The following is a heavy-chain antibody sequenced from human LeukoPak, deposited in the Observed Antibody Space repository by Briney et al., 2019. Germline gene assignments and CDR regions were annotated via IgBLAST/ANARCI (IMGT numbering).Heavy chain of an antibody. CDR1: GVSISSYY. J-gene: IGHJ4*02. V-gene: IGHV4-59*08. CDR3: ASQSRNYYQSGEFRTWIDY. CDR2: ISYSGST. D-gene: IGHD3-22*01. Sequence: PSETLSLTCTVSGVSISSYYWSWIRQPPGKGLEWIGYISYSGSTNCNPSLKSRVTISVDTSKNQFSLKLRSVTAADTAVYYCASQSRNYYQSGEFRTWIDYWGQGTLVTASP.